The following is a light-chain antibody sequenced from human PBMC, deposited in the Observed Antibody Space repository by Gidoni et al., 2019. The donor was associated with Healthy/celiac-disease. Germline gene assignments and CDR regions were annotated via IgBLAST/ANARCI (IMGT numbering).Light chain of an antibody. V-gene: IGKV1-8*01. CDR1: QGISSY. CDR2: AAS. J-gene: IGKJ2*04. Sequence: AIRMTQSPSSFPASTGDRVTITCRASQGISSYLAWYQQKPGKAPKLLIYAASTLQSGVPSRFSGSGSGTDFTLTISCLQSEDFATYYCQQYYSYPMCSFGQGTKLEIK. CDR3: QQYYSYPMCS.